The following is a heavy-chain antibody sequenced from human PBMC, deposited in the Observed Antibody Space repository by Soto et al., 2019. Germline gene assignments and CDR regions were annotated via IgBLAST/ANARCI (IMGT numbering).Heavy chain of an antibody. CDR3: ARSRISPPSPFDY. J-gene: IGHJ4*02. Sequence: QVQLVESGGGVVQPGRSLRLSCAASGFTFSSYAMHWVRQAPGKGLEWVAVISYDGSNKYYADSVKGRFTISRDNSKNTLYLQMNSLRAEDTAVYYCARSRISPPSPFDYWGQGTLVTVSS. V-gene: IGHV3-30-3*01. D-gene: IGHD2-15*01. CDR1: GFTFSSYA. CDR2: ISYDGSNK.